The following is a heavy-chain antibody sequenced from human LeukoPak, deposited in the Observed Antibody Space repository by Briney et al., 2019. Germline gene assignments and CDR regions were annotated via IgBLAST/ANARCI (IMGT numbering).Heavy chain of an antibody. CDR1: GFTFDDYS. D-gene: IGHD1-14*01. Sequence: GGSLRLSCAASGFTFDDYSMHWVRQAPGKGLEWVSGISWNSGSIGYADSVKGRFTISRDNAKNSLYLQMNSLRAEDTALYYCAKDIATGNRLYYFDYWGQGTLVTVSS. CDR3: AKDIATGNRLYYFDY. V-gene: IGHV3-9*01. J-gene: IGHJ4*02. CDR2: ISWNSGSI.